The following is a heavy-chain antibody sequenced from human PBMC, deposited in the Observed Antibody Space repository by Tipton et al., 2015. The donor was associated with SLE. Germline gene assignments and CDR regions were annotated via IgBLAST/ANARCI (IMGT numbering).Heavy chain of an antibody. Sequence: TLSLTCTVSGDSISRYYWSWIRQPPGKGLEWIGYIYKTGFTNYNPSVKSRVTISVDTSKNHFSLKLSSVTAADTAVYYCARDGGNYCGPIWGQGTMVTVSS. D-gene: IGHD1-26*01. CDR3: ARDGGNYCGPI. V-gene: IGHV4-59*01. J-gene: IGHJ3*02. CDR1: GDSISRYY. CDR2: IYKTGFT.